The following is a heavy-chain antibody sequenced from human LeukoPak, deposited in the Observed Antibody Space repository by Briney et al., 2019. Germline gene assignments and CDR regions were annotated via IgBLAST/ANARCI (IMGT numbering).Heavy chain of an antibody. V-gene: IGHV3-48*01. CDR3: AREVDSSAYYYYYYMDV. CDR1: GFTFSSYS. J-gene: IGHJ6*03. Sequence: GGSLRLSCAASGFTFSSYSMNWVRQAPGKGLEWVSYISSRSTTIYYTDSVKGRFTISRDNAKNSLYLQMNRLRAEDTAVYYCAREVDSSAYYYYYYMDVWGKGTTVTVSS. CDR2: ISSRSTTI. D-gene: IGHD6-25*01.